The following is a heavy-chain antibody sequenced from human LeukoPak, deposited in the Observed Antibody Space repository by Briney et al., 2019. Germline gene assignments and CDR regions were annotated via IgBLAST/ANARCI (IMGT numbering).Heavy chain of an antibody. CDR3: ARVRCSGGSCPYYYYYYYMDV. V-gene: IGHV4-39*07. CDR2: IHYSGST. D-gene: IGHD2-15*01. Sequence: SETLSLTCTVSGGSISSSSYYWAWIRQPPGKGLEGIGSIHYSGSTYYNPSLQSRVTISIDTSKNQFSLKLRFVTAADTAVYYCARVRCSGGSCPYYYYYYYMDVWGKGTTVTVSS. J-gene: IGHJ6*03. CDR1: GGSISSSSYY.